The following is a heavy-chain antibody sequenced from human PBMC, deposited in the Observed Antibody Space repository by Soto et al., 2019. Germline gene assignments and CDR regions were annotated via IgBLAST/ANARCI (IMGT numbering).Heavy chain of an antibody. CDR3: TRVHTTGPVIPDY. Sequence: PGGSLRLSCTASGFTFGDFALTWFRQTPGKGLEWVGFIRSRPYGGTAEYAASVRGRFTISRDDSKSIAYLQINGLKTEDTAFYYCTRVHTTGPVIPDYWGQGT. J-gene: IGHJ4*02. V-gene: IGHV3-49*03. CDR1: GFTFGDFA. D-gene: IGHD1-1*01. CDR2: IRSRPYGGTA.